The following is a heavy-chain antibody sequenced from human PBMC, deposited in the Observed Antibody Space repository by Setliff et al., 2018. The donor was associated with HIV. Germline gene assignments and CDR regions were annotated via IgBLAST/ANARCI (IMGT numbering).Heavy chain of an antibody. V-gene: IGHV5-51*01. CDR3: ARVARGYCSGGSCYPDAFDI. CDR2: IYPGDSNT. D-gene: IGHD2-15*01. J-gene: IGHJ3*02. CDR1: GYSFTSYW. Sequence: GESLKISCKGSGYSFTSYWIGWVRQMPGKGLEWMGIIYPGDSNTIYSPSFQGQVTISADKSISTTYLQWNSLKASDTAIYYCARVARGYCSGGSCYPDAFDIWGQGTMVTVSS.